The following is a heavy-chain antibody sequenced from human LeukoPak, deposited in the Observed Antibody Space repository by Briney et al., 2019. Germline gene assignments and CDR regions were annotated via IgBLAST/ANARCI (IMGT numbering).Heavy chain of an antibody. J-gene: IGHJ4*02. D-gene: IGHD2-2*01. CDR2: IRYDGSNK. CDR1: GFTLSIYG. Sequence: GGSLRLSCAASGFTLSIYGMDWVRQAPGKGVGWVAFIRYDGSNKYYADSVKGRFTISRDNSKNKLYLQMNSLRAEDTSVYYCAKDDPEPDNVVVPAASGVFDYWGQGTLVTVSS. V-gene: IGHV3-30*02. CDR3: AKDDPEPDNVVVPAASGVFDY.